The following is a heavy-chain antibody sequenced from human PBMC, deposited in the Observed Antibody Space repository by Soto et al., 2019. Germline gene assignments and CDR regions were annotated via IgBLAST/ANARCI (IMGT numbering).Heavy chain of an antibody. V-gene: IGHV4-39*01. CDR3: ARHVRGWQLMLDN. CDR2: IYFSGST. D-gene: IGHD6-13*01. J-gene: IGHJ4*02. Sequence: QLQLQESGPGLVKASETLSLSCTVSGGSISSSSYYWGWIRQPPGKGLEWIGSIYFSGSTHYNVHLTSRVTISVDTSRNQFSLKLSSVTATDTAVYYCARHVRGWQLMLDNWGQGSLVTVSS. CDR1: GGSISSSSYY.